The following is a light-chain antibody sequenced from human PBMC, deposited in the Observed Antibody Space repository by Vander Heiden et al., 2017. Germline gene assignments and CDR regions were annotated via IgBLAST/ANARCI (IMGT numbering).Light chain of an antibody. CDR2: STS. Sequence: QMTPSPSSLSASVGDRVTITCRASQRISRFLNWYQQKPGRAPRLLIYSTSNLHSGVPSRFSGSGSGTDFTLTISSLQPEDFAAYYCQQSYITPETFGQGTKVDIK. J-gene: IGKJ1*01. CDR1: QRISRF. V-gene: IGKV1-39*01. CDR3: QQSYITPET.